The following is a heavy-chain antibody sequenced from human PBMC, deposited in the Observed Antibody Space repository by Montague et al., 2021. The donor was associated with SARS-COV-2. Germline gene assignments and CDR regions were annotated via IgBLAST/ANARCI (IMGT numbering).Heavy chain of an antibody. Sequence: SETLSLTCAVSGASISSDNWWNWVRQSPGKGLEWIGEICQAVGTNYNPPLRGRVTIAVDNFSNQVSLKMTSVTAVDTAIYYCARVVRGCSGHSCYFDPWGQGTLVTVSS. CDR3: ARVVRGCSGHSCYFDP. CDR2: ICQAVGT. D-gene: IGHD2-2*01. CDR1: GASISSDNW. J-gene: IGHJ5*02. V-gene: IGHV4-4*02.